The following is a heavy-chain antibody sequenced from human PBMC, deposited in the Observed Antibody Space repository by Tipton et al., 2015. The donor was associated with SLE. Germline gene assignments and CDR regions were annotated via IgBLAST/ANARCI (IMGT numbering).Heavy chain of an antibody. D-gene: IGHD1-26*01. V-gene: IGHV4-59*11. CDR3: ARTLGAIAHTVYDAFDI. Sequence: TLSLTCTVSGGSITNHYWNWIRQPPGKGLEWIGYIHYSGTTHDNPSLKSRVTMSVDMSKNQFSLRLTSVTAADTAVCYCARTLGAIAHTVYDAFDIWGQGKMVTVSS. CDR2: IHYSGTT. CDR1: GGSITNHY. J-gene: IGHJ3*02.